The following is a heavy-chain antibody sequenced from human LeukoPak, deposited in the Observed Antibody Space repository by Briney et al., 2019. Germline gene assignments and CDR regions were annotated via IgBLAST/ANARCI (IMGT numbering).Heavy chain of an antibody. D-gene: IGHD1-26*01. CDR3: ASSGSYRFDY. CDR2: ITASGTAM. CDR1: GFTFSSYS. Sequence: GGSLRLSCAASGFTFSSYSMNWVRQAPGKGLEWVSHITASGTAMFYAGSVKGGFTISRDNAKNSLYLQMNSLRDEDTAVYYCASSGSYRFDYWGQGTLVTVSS. J-gene: IGHJ4*02. V-gene: IGHV3-48*02.